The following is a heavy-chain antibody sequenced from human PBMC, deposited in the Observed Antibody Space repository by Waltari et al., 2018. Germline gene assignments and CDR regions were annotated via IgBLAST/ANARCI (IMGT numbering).Heavy chain of an antibody. J-gene: IGHJ6*03. CDR3: AKNAANYYYYMDA. CDR2: MSGNDDSV. D-gene: IGHD2-2*01. Sequence: DVQVVESGGGLVQPGGSLILSCVASGFTFSTYSMTWVRQVPGKGLERGSDMSGNDDSVFYADSVKGRFTISRDNSKNTLFLQMNNLRAEDTATYYCAKNAANYYYYMDAWGKGTTVTVSS. CDR1: GFTFSTYS. V-gene: IGHV3-23*04.